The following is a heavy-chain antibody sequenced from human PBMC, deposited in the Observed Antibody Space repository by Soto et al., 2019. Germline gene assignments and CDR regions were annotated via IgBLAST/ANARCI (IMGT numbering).Heavy chain of an antibody. CDR2: VSDNGGRT. CDR3: ARTPDCTNGVCSAGFDF. V-gene: IGHV3-23*01. CDR1: GFTFSNYG. Sequence: LRLSCAASGFTFSNYGMSWVRQAPGKGLEWVSAVSDNGGRTRYADSVKGRFTISRDNAKNSLYLQMNSLRAEDTAVYYCARTPDCTNGVCSAGFDFWGQGTLVTVSS. D-gene: IGHD2-8*01. J-gene: IGHJ4*02.